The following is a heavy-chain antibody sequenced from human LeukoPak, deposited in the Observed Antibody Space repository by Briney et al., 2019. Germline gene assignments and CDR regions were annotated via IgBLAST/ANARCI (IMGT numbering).Heavy chain of an antibody. V-gene: IGHV4-34*01. Sequence: SETLSLTCAVYGGSFSGYYWSWIRQPPGKGLEWIGEINHSGSTNYNPSLKSRVTISVDTSKNQFSLKLSSVTAADTAVYYCARYCSSTSCYPSLNYFDYWGQGTLVTVSS. CDR3: ARYCSSTSCYPSLNYFDY. CDR2: INHSGST. J-gene: IGHJ4*02. CDR1: GGSFSGYY. D-gene: IGHD2-2*01.